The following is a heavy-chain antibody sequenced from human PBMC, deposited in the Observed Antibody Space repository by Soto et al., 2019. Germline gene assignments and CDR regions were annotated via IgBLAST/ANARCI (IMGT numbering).Heavy chain of an antibody. Sequence: HPGGSLRLSCAASGFTFSSYAMSWVRQAPGKGLEWVSAISGSGGSTYYADSVKGRFTISRDNSKNTLYLQMNSLRAEDTAVYYCANLNPRYSYGLFEYWGQGTLVTVSS. CDR2: ISGSGGST. J-gene: IGHJ4*02. D-gene: IGHD5-18*01. CDR3: ANLNPRYSYGLFEY. V-gene: IGHV3-23*01. CDR1: GFTFSSYA.